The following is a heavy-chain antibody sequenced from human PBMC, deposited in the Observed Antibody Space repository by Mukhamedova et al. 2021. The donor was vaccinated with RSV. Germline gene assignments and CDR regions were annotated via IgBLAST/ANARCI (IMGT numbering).Heavy chain of an antibody. V-gene: IGHV4-4*07. CDR2: IYTSGST. J-gene: IGHJ3*02. Sequence: GKGLEWIGRIYTSGSTNYNPSLKCRVTMSVDTSKNQFSLKLSSVTAADTAVYYCARDLRDCSSGSCYSRAAFDIWGQGTMVTVSS. D-gene: IGHD2-15*01. CDR3: ARDLRDCSSGSCYSRAAFDI.